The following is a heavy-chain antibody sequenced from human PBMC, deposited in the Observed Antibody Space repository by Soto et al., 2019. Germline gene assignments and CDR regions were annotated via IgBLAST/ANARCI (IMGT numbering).Heavy chain of an antibody. CDR3: ARARLFAAAGRRYFDY. CDR2: INHSGST. J-gene: IGHJ4*02. D-gene: IGHD6-13*01. CDR1: GGSFSGYY. Sequence: SETLSLTCAVYGGSFSGYYWSWIRQPPGKGLEWIGEINHSGSTNYNPSLKSRVTISVDTSKNQFSLKLSSVTAADTAVYYCARARLFAAAGRRYFDYWGQGTLVTVSS. V-gene: IGHV4-34*01.